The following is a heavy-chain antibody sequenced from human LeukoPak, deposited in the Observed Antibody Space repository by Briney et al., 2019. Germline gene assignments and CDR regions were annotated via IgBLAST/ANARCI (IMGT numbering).Heavy chain of an antibody. CDR1: GFTFDDYA. Sequence: PGGSLRLFCAASGFTFDDYAMHWDRQAPGKGLEWVSGLSWNSANIGYADSVKGRFTISRDNAKNSLYLQMDSLRPEDTAFYYCARDMGGYYDSSGYLMGFEYWGQGTLVTVSS. V-gene: IGHV3-9*01. J-gene: IGHJ4*02. CDR3: ARDMGGYYDSSGYLMGFEY. D-gene: IGHD3-22*01. CDR2: LSWNSANI.